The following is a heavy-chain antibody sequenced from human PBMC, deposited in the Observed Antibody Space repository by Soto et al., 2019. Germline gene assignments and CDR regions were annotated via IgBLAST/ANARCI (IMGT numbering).Heavy chain of an antibody. V-gene: IGHV4-31*03. D-gene: IGHD3-22*01. CDR3: ARTSYDTSGTAADP. J-gene: IGHJ5*02. CDR2: IYYSGST. CDR1: GGSISSGNYY. Sequence: QVQLQESGPGLVKPSQTLSLSCTVAGGSISSGNYYWSWIRQHPGKGLEWIGYIYYSGSTYYNPSLRCRVTISVYTSKNQFSLKLSSVTAADTAMYYCARTSYDTSGTAADPWGQGTLVTVSS.